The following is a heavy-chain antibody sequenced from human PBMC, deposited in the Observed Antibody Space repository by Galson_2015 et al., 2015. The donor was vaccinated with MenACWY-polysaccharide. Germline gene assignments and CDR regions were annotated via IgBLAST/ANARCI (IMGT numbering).Heavy chain of an antibody. D-gene: IGHD5-18*01. Sequence: TLSLTCAVSGGSLSSGGYSSRWIRQPPGKGLEWIGYIYHSGSTYYNPSLKSRVTISVDRSKNQFSLKLSSVTAADTAVYYCARRIPLWYQFDPWGQGTLVTVSS. CDR3: ARRIPLWYQFDP. CDR2: IYHSGST. V-gene: IGHV4-30-2*01. J-gene: IGHJ5*02. CDR1: GGSLSSGGYS.